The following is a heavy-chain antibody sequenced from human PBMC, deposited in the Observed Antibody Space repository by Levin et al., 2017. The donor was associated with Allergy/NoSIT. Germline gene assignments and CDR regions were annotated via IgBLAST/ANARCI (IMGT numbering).Heavy chain of an antibody. CDR1: GFTFSSYG. Sequence: GESLKISCAASGFTFSSYGMHWVRQAPGKGLEGVAVISSDGRKKFYADSVKGRFTISRDNSKHTLDLQMNSLRAEDTAVFYCAKDVYGSGWYPLGNDAFEMWGQGTKVSVSS. V-gene: IGHV3-30*18. J-gene: IGHJ3*02. CDR3: AKDVYGSGWYPLGNDAFEM. CDR2: ISSDGRKK. D-gene: IGHD6-19*01.